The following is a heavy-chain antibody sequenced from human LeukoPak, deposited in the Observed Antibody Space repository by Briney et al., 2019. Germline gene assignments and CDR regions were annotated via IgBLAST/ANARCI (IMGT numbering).Heavy chain of an antibody. CDR1: GYTFTSYD. CDR2: MNPNSGNT. Sequence: ASVKVSCKASGYTFTSYDINWVRQATGQGLEWMGWMNPNSGNTGYAQKFQGRVTITKNTSISTAYMELSSLSSEDTAVYYCARGRGYYYDSSGYYYNNWLDPWGQGTLVTVSS. V-gene: IGHV1-8*03. J-gene: IGHJ5*02. CDR3: ARGRGYYYDSSGYYYNNWLDP. D-gene: IGHD3-22*01.